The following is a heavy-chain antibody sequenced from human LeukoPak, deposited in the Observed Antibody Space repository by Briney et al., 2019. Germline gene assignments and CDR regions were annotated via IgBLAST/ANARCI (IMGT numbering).Heavy chain of an antibody. V-gene: IGHV4-4*07. Sequence: TLPLTRPVCGGCIRSYYRRWIDQPAAKELEWIGRIYTSGSTNYNPSLKSRVTMSVDTSKNQFSLKLSSVTAADTAVYYCARVGSYGLYYYYYYMDVWGKGTTVTVSS. J-gene: IGHJ6*03. CDR3: ARVGSYGLYYYYYYMDV. CDR2: IYTSGST. D-gene: IGHD5-18*01. CDR1: GGCIRSYY.